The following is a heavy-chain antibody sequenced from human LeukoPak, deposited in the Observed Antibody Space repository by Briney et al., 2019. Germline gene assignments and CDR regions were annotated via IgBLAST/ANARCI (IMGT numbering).Heavy chain of an antibody. CDR3: ARERPYYDILTGYYSTDAFDI. D-gene: IGHD3-9*01. Sequence: PGGSLRLSCAASGFTFSSYSMNWVRQAPGKGLEWVSYISSSSSTIYYADSVKGRLTISRDNAKNSLYLQMNSRRAEDTAVYYCARERPYYDILTGYYSTDAFDIWGQGTMVTVSS. CDR1: GFTFSSYS. CDR2: ISSSSSTI. V-gene: IGHV3-48*01. J-gene: IGHJ3*02.